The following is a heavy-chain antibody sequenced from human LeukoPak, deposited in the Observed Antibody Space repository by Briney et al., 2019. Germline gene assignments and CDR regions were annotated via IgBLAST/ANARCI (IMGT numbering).Heavy chain of an antibody. CDR1: GFTVSSNY. J-gene: IGHJ3*02. CDR2: IYSGGST. D-gene: IGHD3-22*01. V-gene: IGHV3-53*01. CDR3: ARGYYYDSSAYYSDAFDI. Sequence: GGSLRLSCAPSGFTVSSNYMSWVPQAPGKGLECVSIIYSGGSTYYANSVKGRFTISRDNPKNTLYLQMNGLRAENTDVYYCARGYYYDSSAYYSDAFDIWGQATTVTVSS.